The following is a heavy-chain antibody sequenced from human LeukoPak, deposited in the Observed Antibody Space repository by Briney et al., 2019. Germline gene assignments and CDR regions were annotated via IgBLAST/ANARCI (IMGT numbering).Heavy chain of an antibody. CDR1: GGSISSSSYY. CDR2: IYYSGST. J-gene: IGHJ3*02. CDR3: ARDGRVVGWLRTGHDAFDI. D-gene: IGHD5-12*01. V-gene: IGHV4-39*07. Sequence: KSSETLSLTCTVSGGSISSSSYYWGWIRQPPGKGLEWIGRIYYSGSTYYNPSLKSRVTISVDTSKNQFSLKLSSVTAADTAVYYCARDGRVVGWLRTGHDAFDIWGQGTMVTVSS.